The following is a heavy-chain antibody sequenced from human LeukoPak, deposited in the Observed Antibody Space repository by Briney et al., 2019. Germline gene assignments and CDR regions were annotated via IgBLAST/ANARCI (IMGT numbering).Heavy chain of an antibody. CDR2: ISGSGGST. CDR1: GFTFSSYA. Sequence: GASLRLSCAASGFTFSSYAMSWVRQAPGKGLEWVSAISGSGGSTYYADSVKGRFTISRDNSKNTLYLQMNSLRAEDTAVYYFAKDSSYGSGGFHFDYWGQGTLVTVSS. CDR3: AKDSSYGSGGFHFDY. V-gene: IGHV3-23*01. D-gene: IGHD3-10*01. J-gene: IGHJ4*02.